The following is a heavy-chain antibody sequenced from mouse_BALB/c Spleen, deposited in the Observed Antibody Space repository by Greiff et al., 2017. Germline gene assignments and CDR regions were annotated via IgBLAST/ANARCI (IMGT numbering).Heavy chain of an antibody. Sequence: EVQVVESGGGLVKPGGSLKLSCAASGFTFSDYYMYWVRQTPEKRLEWVATISDGGSYTYYPDSVKGRFTISRDNAKNNLYLQMSSLKSEDTAMYYCARERNYGNPYYAMDYWGQGTSVTVSS. J-gene: IGHJ4*01. CDR2: ISDGGSYT. CDR1: GFTFSDYY. D-gene: IGHD2-1*01. CDR3: ARERNYGNPYYAMDY. V-gene: IGHV5-4*02.